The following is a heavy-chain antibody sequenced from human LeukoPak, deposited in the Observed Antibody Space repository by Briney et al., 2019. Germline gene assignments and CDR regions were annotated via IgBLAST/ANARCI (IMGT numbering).Heavy chain of an antibody. Sequence: PGTSLRLSCDASGFNFKNYAMHWVRQAPGKGLEWVGVISYDGTKKYHAATVKGRFTISRDNPKNTVFLQMNDLRPDDMALYYCAREAVNYGGSDYWDQGTLVTVSS. J-gene: IGHJ4*02. CDR2: ISYDGTKK. CDR3: AREAVNYGGSDY. CDR1: GFNFKNYA. D-gene: IGHD3-16*01. V-gene: IGHV3-30*04.